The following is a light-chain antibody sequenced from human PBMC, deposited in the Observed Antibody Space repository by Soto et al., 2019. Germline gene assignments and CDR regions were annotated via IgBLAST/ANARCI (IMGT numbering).Light chain of an antibody. CDR1: QSISSW. J-gene: IGKJ2*01. CDR2: KAS. CDR3: HQYNRYYP. V-gene: IGKV1-5*03. Sequence: DIQMTQSPSTLSASVGDRVTITCRASQSISSWLAWYQQKPGKAPKLLIYKASNLESGVPSRFSDSGSGTEFTITISRLQPDDFAAYYCHQYNRYYPFGKGPKLEIK.